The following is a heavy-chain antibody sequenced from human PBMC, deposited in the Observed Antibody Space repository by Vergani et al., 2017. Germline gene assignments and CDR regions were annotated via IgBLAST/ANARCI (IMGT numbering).Heavy chain of an antibody. Sequence: QVQLQQWGAGLLKPSETLSLTCAVYGGSFSGYYWSWIRQPPGKGLEWIGEINHSGSTNYNPSLKSRVTISVDTSKNQFSLKLSSVTAADTAVYYCASLKRYNWNYGSSHYYYYGMDVWGQGTTVTVSS. CDR1: GGSFSGYY. CDR2: INHSGST. V-gene: IGHV4-34*01. CDR3: ASLKRYNWNYGSSHYYYYGMDV. J-gene: IGHJ6*02. D-gene: IGHD1-7*01.